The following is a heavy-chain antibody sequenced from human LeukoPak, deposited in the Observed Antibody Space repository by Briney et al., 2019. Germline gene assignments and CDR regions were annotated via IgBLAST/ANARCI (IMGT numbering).Heavy chain of an antibody. Sequence: AGSLRLSCAASGFTFGSSAMSWVRQAPGKGLEWVSAISGSGSSTYYSDSVKGRFTIYRDNSKNTLYLQMHSLRAEDTAVYSCAKLLTTVTTTEYWGQGTLVTVSS. V-gene: IGHV3-23*01. CDR3: AKLLTTVTTTEY. CDR2: ISGSGSST. D-gene: IGHD4-17*01. J-gene: IGHJ4*02. CDR1: GFTFGSSA.